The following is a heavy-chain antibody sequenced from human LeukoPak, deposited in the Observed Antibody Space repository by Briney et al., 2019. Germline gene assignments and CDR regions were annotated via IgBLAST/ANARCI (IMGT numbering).Heavy chain of an antibody. CDR2: ISSSGSTI. CDR3: ASLREITMVRGANWFDP. D-gene: IGHD3-10*01. J-gene: IGHJ5*02. CDR1: GFTFSDYY. V-gene: IGHV3-11*01. Sequence: KPGGSLRLSCAASGFTFSDYYMSWIRQAPGKGLEWVSYISSSGSTIYYADSVKGRFTISRDNAKNSLYLQMNSLRAEDTAVYYCASLREITMVRGANWFDPWGQGTLVTVSS.